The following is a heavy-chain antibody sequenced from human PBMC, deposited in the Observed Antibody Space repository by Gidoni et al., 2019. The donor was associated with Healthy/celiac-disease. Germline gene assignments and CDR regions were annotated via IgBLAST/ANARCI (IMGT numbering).Heavy chain of an antibody. CDR1: GFTFSSYS. CDR2: ISSSSSYI. CDR3: AREQGYRDAFDI. V-gene: IGHV3-21*01. Sequence: EVQLVESGGGLVKPGGSLRLSCAASGFTFSSYSMTWVRQAPGKGLEWVSSISSSSSYIYYADSVKGRFTISRDNAKNSLYLQMNSLRAEDTAVYYCAREQGYRDAFDIWGQGTMVTVSS. D-gene: IGHD5-18*01. J-gene: IGHJ3*02.